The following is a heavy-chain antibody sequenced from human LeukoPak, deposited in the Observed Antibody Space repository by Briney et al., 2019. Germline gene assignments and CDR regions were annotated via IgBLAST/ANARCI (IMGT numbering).Heavy chain of an antibody. Sequence: ASVKVFCKASGYTFTDYYMHWVRQASGQGLEWMGWINPKSGGTNYAQKFQGRVTMTRDTSISTAYMELNRLRSDDTAVYYCARSRITLIRGVIDYWGQGTLVTVSS. CDR2: INPKSGGT. V-gene: IGHV1-2*02. CDR1: GYTFTDYY. D-gene: IGHD3-10*01. J-gene: IGHJ4*02. CDR3: ARSRITLIRGVIDY.